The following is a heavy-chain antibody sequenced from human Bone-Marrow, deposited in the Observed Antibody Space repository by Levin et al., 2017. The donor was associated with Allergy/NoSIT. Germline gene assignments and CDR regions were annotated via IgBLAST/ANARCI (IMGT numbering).Heavy chain of an antibody. CDR2: ISGSGGST. J-gene: IGHJ5*02. CDR3: AKKGGTYYDFWSGYNWFDP. D-gene: IGHD3-3*01. CDR1: GFTFSSYA. Sequence: PGGSLRLSCAASGFTFSSYAMSWVRQAPGKGLEWVSAISGSGGSTYYADSVKGRFTISRDNSKNTLYLQMNSLRAEDTAVYYCAKKGGTYYDFWSGYNWFDPWGQGTLVTVSS. V-gene: IGHV3-23*01.